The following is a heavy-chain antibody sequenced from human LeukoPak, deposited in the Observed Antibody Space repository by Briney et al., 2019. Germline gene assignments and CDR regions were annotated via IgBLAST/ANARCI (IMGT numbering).Heavy chain of an antibody. CDR1: GGSFSGYY. Sequence: PSETLSLTCAVYGGSFSGYYWSWIRQPPGKGREWIGEINHSGSTNYNPSLKSRVTISVDTSKNQFSLKLSSVTAADTAVYYCARIRPGPLRGYCSGGSCYRYYYYYGMDVWGQGTTVTVSS. CDR2: INHSGST. V-gene: IGHV4-34*01. J-gene: IGHJ6*02. D-gene: IGHD2-15*01. CDR3: ARIRPGPLRGYCSGGSCYRYYYYYGMDV.